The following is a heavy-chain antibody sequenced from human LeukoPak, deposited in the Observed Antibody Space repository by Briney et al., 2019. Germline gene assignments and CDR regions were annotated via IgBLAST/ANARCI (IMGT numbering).Heavy chain of an antibody. D-gene: IGHD3-10*01. CDR2: IIPIFGTA. CDR1: GGTFSSYA. J-gene: IGHJ4*02. CDR3: ARHYYGSGSYYFGY. V-gene: IGHV1-69*06. Sequence: AASVKVSCKASGGTFSSYAISWVRQAPGQGLEWMGGIIPIFGTANYAQKFQGRVTITADKSTSTAYMELSSLRSEDTAVYYCARHYYGSGSYYFGYWGQGTLVTVSS.